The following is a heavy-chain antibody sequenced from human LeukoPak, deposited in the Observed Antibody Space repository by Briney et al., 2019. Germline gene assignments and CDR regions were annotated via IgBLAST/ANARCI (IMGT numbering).Heavy chain of an antibody. V-gene: IGHV1-2*02. CDR2: INPNSGGT. CDR3: ARTKMCGLFLPTEN. D-gene: IGHD1-26*01. J-gene: IGHJ4*02. Sequence: ASVKVSFTASGYTFTVYYIHWVRPAPGQGLEWMGWINPNSGGTNYAQKFRGRVTMTRDTSISTAYTELSSMRSDDTAVYYSARTKMCGLFLPTENWGQRDLVTVSS. CDR1: GYTFTVYY.